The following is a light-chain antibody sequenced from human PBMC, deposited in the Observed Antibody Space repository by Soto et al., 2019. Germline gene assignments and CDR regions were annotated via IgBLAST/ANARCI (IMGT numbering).Light chain of an antibody. Sequence: EILLTQSPATLSLSPWERATLSCRASQSVSSYLAWYQRKPGQAPRLLIYDASNRATGIPARFSGSGSGTDFTLTISSLEPEDFAVYYCQPRSNWPITFGQGTRLEIK. CDR2: DAS. J-gene: IGKJ5*01. V-gene: IGKV3-11*01. CDR1: QSVSSY. CDR3: QPRSNWPIT.